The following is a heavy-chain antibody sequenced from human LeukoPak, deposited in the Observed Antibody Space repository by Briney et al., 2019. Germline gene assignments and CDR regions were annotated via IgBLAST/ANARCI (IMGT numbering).Heavy chain of an antibody. D-gene: IGHD5-18*01. V-gene: IGHV4-34*01. CDR3: ARGRGYGYPFYYYGMDV. CDR1: GGSFSGYY. J-gene: IGHJ6*02. Sequence: SETLSLTCAVYGGSFSGYYWSWIRQPPGKGLEWIGEINHSGSTNYDPSLKSRVTISVDTSKNQFSLKLSSVTAADTAVYYCARGRGYGYPFYYYGMDVWGQGTTVTVSS. CDR2: INHSGST.